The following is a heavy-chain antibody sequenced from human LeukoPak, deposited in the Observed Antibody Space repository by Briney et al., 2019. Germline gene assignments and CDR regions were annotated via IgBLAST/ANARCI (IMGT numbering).Heavy chain of an antibody. CDR1: GGSFSGYY. CDR3: ARDRRRGTVTTVFDY. D-gene: IGHD4-17*01. J-gene: IGHJ4*02. V-gene: IGHV4-34*09. CDR2: IYYSGST. Sequence: SETLSLTCAVYGGSFSGYYWSWIRQPPGKGLEWIGYIYYSGSTYYNPSLKSRVTISVDTSKNQFSLKLSAVTAADTAVYYCARDRRRGTVTTVFDYWGQGTLVTVSS.